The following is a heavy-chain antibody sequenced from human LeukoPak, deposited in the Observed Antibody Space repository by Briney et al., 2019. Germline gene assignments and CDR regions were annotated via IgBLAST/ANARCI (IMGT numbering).Heavy chain of an antibody. CDR3: ARGKGGAFYFFDS. CDR1: DGSINNYY. Sequence: SETLSLTCTVSDGSINNYYWNWIRQPPGKGLEWIGNIYISGSTNYNPSLKSRFTMSVDTSKNQFSLKMSSVTAADTAMYYCARGKGGAFYFFDSWGQGTLVTVSS. D-gene: IGHD2-21*01. J-gene: IGHJ4*02. CDR2: IYISGST. V-gene: IGHV4-59*01.